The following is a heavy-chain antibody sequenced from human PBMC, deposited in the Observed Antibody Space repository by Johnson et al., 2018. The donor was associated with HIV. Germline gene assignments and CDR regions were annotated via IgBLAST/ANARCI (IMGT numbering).Heavy chain of an antibody. CDR2: ISWNGGST. D-gene: IGHD3-22*01. V-gene: IGHV3-9*01. CDR1: GFRFDQYG. Sequence: VQLVESGGGLVQPGRSLRLSCAASGFRFDQYGMHWVRQAPGKGPEWVSGISWNGGSTGYADSVKGRFTISRDSAKNSLYLQMNSLRAEDTALYYCARGVSSGYYSNAFDVWGQGTMATVSS. J-gene: IGHJ3*01. CDR3: ARGVSSGYYSNAFDV.